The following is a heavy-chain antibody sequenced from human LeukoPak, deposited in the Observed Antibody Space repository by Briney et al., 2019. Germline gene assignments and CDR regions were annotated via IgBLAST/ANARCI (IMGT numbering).Heavy chain of an antibody. CDR1: GYTFTSNG. Sequence: ASVKVSCKASGYTFTSNGISWVRHGPGQGLEWIVWISAYNCNTNNAQKLQGRVTMTTDTSTSTAYMELRSLRSDDTAVYCCARVELLWFGELNWFDPWGQGTLVTVSS. V-gene: IGHV1-18*04. CDR2: ISAYNCNT. D-gene: IGHD3-10*01. CDR3: ARVELLWFGELNWFDP. J-gene: IGHJ5*02.